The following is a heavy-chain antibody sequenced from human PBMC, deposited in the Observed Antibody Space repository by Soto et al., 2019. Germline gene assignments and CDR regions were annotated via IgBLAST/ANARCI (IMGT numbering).Heavy chain of an antibody. J-gene: IGHJ4*02. V-gene: IGHV1-46*01. CDR3: ARAPRGGVIIVTTWAQIDD. Sequence: GASVKVSCKASGFDFTDHYIHWVRQAPGQGLEWMGIISPDGGSTRYSQKFQARITMTRDTSTSTVYMELSSLRSEDTAIYYCARAPRGGVIIVTTWAQIDDWGQGTLVTVS. CDR2: ISPDGGST. D-gene: IGHD3-10*01. CDR1: GFDFTDHY.